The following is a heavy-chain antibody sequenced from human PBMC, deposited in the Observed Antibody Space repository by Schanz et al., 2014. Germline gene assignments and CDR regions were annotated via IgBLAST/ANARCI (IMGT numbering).Heavy chain of an antibody. Sequence: QVQLQESGPGLVEPSQTLSLTCTVSGGSINSDAFYWTWIRQHPGKGLEWIGYISYSGSTSFNPSLKSRLTMSVDTSKNQFSLRLSSVTAADTAVYYCAASSGWHPSTDYWGQGTLVTVSS. J-gene: IGHJ4*02. CDR1: GGSINSDAFY. V-gene: IGHV4-31*03. D-gene: IGHD6-19*01. CDR3: AASSGWHPSTDY. CDR2: ISYSGST.